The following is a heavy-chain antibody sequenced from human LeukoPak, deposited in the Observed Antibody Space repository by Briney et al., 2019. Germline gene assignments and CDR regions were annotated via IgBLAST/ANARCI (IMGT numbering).Heavy chain of an antibody. J-gene: IGHJ3*02. CDR2: ISYDGSNK. CDR3: ARPSIAAAGDAFDI. D-gene: IGHD6-13*01. CDR1: GFTFSSYW. Sequence: TGGSLRLSCAASGFTFSSYWMSWVRQAPGKGLEWVAVISYDGSNKYYADSVKGRFTISRDNSKNTLYLQMNSLRAEDTAVYYCARPSIAAAGDAFDIWGQGTMVTVSS. V-gene: IGHV3-30*03.